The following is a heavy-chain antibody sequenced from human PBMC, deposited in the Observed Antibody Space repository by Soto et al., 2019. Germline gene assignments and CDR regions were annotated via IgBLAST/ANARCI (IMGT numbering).Heavy chain of an antibody. Sequence: PGESLKISCKDSGYNFTTYWVAWVRQMPGKGLEWMGIIYPGASATRYSPSFQAQVTISADKSISAAYLHWNSLQASDSAMYYCAKRRNAVGAHFDSWGQGTLLPVSS. CDR2: IYPGASAT. V-gene: IGHV5-51*01. D-gene: IGHD1-26*01. CDR3: AKRRNAVGAHFDS. J-gene: IGHJ4*02. CDR1: GYNFTTYW.